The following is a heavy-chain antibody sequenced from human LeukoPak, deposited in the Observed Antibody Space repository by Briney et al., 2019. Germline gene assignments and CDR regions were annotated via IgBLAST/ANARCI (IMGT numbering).Heavy chain of an antibody. CDR1: GGSISSGDYY. J-gene: IGHJ4*02. D-gene: IGHD3-3*01. CDR2: IYYSGST. CDR3: AREGYDFWSGYYDY. V-gene: IGHV4-30-4*01. Sequence: SETLSLTCTVSGGSISSGDYYWSWIRQPPGKGLEWIGYIYYSGSTYYNPSLKSRVTISVDTSKNQFSLKLSSVTAADSAVYYCAREGYDFWSGYYDYWGQGTLVTVSS.